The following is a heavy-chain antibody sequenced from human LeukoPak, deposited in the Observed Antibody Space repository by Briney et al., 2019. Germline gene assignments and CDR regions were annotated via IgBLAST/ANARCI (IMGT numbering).Heavy chain of an antibody. Sequence: GGSLRLSCAASGFTPSSYWMNWVCQAPGKGLEWVANIKQDGSVKNYVDSVKGRFTISRDNAKTSLYLQMNSRRAEDTAVYYCARDPVGAPYYDYWGQGTLVTVSS. CDR2: IKQDGSVK. J-gene: IGHJ4*02. CDR1: GFTPSSYW. CDR3: ARDPVGAPYYDY. V-gene: IGHV3-7*01. D-gene: IGHD1-26*01.